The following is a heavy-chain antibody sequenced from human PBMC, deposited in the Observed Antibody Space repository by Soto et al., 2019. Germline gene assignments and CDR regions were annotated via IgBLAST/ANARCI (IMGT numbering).Heavy chain of an antibody. Sequence: PSETLSLTCAVYGGSFSGYSWSWIRQPPGKGLEWIGEINHSGGTNYNPSLKSRVTISVDTSKNQFSLKLSSVTAADTAVYYCARATAGDYGSGSYNPWGQGTLVTVS. J-gene: IGHJ5*02. CDR2: INHSGGT. CDR3: ARATAGDYGSGSYNP. D-gene: IGHD3-10*01. V-gene: IGHV4-34*01. CDR1: GGSFSGYS.